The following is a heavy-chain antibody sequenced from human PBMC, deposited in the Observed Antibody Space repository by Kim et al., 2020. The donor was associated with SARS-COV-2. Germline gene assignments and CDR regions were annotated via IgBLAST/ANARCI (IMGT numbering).Heavy chain of an antibody. Sequence: STDTQDSVKGRFSISRDNSKNTLYLQMNSLEAEDTAVYYCAKASSHAFDIWGQGTMVTVSS. CDR3: AKASSHAFDI. V-gene: IGHV3-23*01. J-gene: IGHJ3*02. CDR2: ST.